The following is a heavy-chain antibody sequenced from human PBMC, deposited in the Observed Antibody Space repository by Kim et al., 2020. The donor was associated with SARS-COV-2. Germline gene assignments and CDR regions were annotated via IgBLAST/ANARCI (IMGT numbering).Heavy chain of an antibody. J-gene: IGHJ4*02. CDR1: GFTFSNYW. Sequence: GGSLRLSCAASGFTFSNYWMHWVRQAPGKGLVWVTRINTDATSTSYADSVKGRFTISRDNAKNTMYLQMNSLRAEDTAVYYCARGYSYFDYWGQGILVTVSS. D-gene: IGHD1-26*01. V-gene: IGHV3-74*01. CDR3: ARGYSYFDY. CDR2: INTDATST.